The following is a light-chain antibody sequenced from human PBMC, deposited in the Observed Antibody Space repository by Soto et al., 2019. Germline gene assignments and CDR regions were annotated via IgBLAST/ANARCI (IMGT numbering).Light chain of an antibody. CDR1: TSDVGDSND. J-gene: IGLJ1*01. Sequence: QSALTQPLSVSGSPGQSVTISCSGTTSDVGDSNDVSWYQHHPGKAPKLIIFDVTKRPSGVPDRFSGSKSGNPASLTISGLQAEDEADYYCCSYAGTYNLVFGSGKKVTVL. CDR2: DVT. V-gene: IGLV2-11*01. CDR3: CSYAGTYNLV.